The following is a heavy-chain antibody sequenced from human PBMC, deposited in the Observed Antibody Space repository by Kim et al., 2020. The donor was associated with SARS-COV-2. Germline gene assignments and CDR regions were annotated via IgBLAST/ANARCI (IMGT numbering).Heavy chain of an antibody. CDR1: GGSIISSNFY. V-gene: IGHV4-39*01. CDR3: ARQHDFWRGWRNHYYGMDV. J-gene: IGHJ6*02. CDR2: IHYGGNT. Sequence: SETLSLTCTVSGGSIISSNFYWGWIRQPPGKGLEWIGSIHYGGNTYYNPSLTSRVTLSVDTSKNQFSLKVSSVTAADTAVYYCARQHDFWRGWRNHYYGMDVWGQGTTVTVSS. D-gene: IGHD3-3*01.